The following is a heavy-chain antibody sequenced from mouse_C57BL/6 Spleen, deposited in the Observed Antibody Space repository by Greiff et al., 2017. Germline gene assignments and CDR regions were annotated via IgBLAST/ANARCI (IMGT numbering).Heavy chain of an antibody. CDR2: IDPETGGT. CDR1: GYTFTDYE. CDR3: TKGGITTVVPDWYFDV. D-gene: IGHD1-1*01. Sequence: QVQLQQSGAELVRPGASVTLSCKASGYTFTDYEMHWVKQTPVHGLEWIGAIDPETGGTAYNQKFKGKAILTADKSSSTAYMELRSLTSEDSAVYYCTKGGITTVVPDWYFDVWGTGTTVTVSS. V-gene: IGHV1-15*01. J-gene: IGHJ1*03.